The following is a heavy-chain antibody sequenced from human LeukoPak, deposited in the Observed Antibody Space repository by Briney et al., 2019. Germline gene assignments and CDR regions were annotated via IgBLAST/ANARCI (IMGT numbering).Heavy chain of an antibody. CDR2: IYYSGST. J-gene: IGHJ6*03. CDR1: CGSISSYY. CDR3: ARVVVPAVNYYYYYMDV. Sequence: SETLSLTCSVSCGSISSYYWSWIRQPAGKGLGWMGYIYYSGSTNYNPSLKSRVTISVDTSKNQFSLKLSSVTAADTAVYYCARVVVPAVNYYYYYMDVWGKGTTVTVSS. V-gene: IGHV4-59*13. D-gene: IGHD2-2*01.